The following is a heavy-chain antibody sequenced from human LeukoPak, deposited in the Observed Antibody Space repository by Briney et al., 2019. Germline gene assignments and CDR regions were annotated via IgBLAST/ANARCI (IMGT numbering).Heavy chain of an antibody. Sequence: SETLSLTCTVSGGSISSGDYYWSWIRQPPGKGLEWIGYIYYSGSTYYNPSLKSRVTISVDTSKNQFSLKLSSVTAADTAVYHSARERYYYHSSGYYGINWFDPWGQGTLVTVSS. D-gene: IGHD3-22*01. J-gene: IGHJ5*02. CDR1: GGSISSGDYY. V-gene: IGHV4-30-4*01. CDR3: ARERYYYHSSGYYGINWFDP. CDR2: IYYSGST.